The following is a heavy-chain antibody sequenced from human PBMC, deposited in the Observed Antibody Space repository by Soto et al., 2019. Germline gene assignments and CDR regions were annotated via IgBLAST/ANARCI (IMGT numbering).Heavy chain of an antibody. J-gene: IGHJ4*01. CDR1: GGSINSDGYY. CDR2: INYSGAT. D-gene: IGHD5-18*01. Sequence: QVHLQESGPGLVKPSQTLSLTCTVSGGSINSDGYYWSWIRQHPEKGLEWIGYINYSGATYYNPSLKSRLTISVDTSKNQVSLQLTSVIAADTALYYCARESYSFGRAFDIWGHGTLVTVSS. CDR3: ARESYSFGRAFDI. V-gene: IGHV4-31*03.